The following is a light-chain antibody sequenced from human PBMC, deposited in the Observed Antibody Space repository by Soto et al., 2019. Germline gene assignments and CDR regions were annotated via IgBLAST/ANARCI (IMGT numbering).Light chain of an antibody. J-gene: IGKJ2*01. CDR3: QQYDTSPPLYT. CDR2: RAS. V-gene: IGKV3-20*01. Sequence: EVVLTQSPGTLSLSPGERATLSCRASQTVDSTYLAWYQQKPGQAPRLLIYRASSRAAGVPDRFSGSGSGTDFTLTISKLDPEDFAVYYYQQYDTSPPLYTFGQGTKLEIK. CDR1: QTVDSTY.